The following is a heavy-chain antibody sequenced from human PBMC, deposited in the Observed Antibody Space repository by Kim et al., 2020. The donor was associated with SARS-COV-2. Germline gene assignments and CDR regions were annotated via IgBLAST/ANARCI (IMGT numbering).Heavy chain of an antibody. D-gene: IGHD5-18*01. CDR3: AKDRSRPGTAMVGYFDY. J-gene: IGHJ4*02. CDR2: ISYDGSNK. V-gene: IGHV3-30*18. Sequence: GGSLRLSCAASGFTFSSYGMHWVRQAPGKGLEWVAVISYDGSNKYYADSVKGRFTISRDNSKNTLYLQMNSLRAEDTAVYYCAKDRSRPGTAMVGYFDYWGQGTLVTVSS. CDR1: GFTFSSYG.